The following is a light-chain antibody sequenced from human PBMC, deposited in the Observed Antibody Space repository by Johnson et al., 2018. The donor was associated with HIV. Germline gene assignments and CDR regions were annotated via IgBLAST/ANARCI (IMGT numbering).Light chain of an antibody. CDR2: DNN. J-gene: IGLJ1*01. V-gene: IGLV1-51*01. CDR3: GTWDNSLSTGV. CDR1: SSNIGNNY. Sequence: QSVLSQPPSVSAAPGQKVTISCSGSSSNIGNNYVSWYQQIPGTAPKLLIYDNNKRPSGIPDRFSGSKSGTSATLGITGLQTGDEADYYCGTWDNSLSTGVFGTGTKVTVL.